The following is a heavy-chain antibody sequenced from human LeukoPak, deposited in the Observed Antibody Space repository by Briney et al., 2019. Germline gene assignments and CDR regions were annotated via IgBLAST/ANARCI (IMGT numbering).Heavy chain of an antibody. V-gene: IGHV4-4*02. CDR1: GGSISSSNW. D-gene: IGHD6-13*01. CDR3: ATHGKYSSSWRAPRYGMDV. Sequence: SETLSLTCAVSGGSISSSNWWSWVRQPPGKGLEWIGEINHSGSTNYNPSLKSRVTISVDTSKNQFSLKLSSVTAADTAVYYCATHGKYSSSWRAPRYGMDVWGQGTTVTVSS. J-gene: IGHJ6*02. CDR2: INHSGST.